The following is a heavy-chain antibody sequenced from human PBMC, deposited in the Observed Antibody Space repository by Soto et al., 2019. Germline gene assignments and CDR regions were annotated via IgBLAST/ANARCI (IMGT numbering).Heavy chain of an antibody. V-gene: IGHV4-34*01. J-gene: IGHJ4*02. CDR1: GGSISSYY. CDR3: ARVQPPAFFDY. Sequence: SETLSLTCTVSGGSISSYYWTWIRQPPGTGLEWIGEINHSGSTNYNPSLKSRVTISVDTSKNQFSLKLTSVTAADTAVYYCARVQPPAFFDYWGQGTPVTVSS. CDR2: INHSGST.